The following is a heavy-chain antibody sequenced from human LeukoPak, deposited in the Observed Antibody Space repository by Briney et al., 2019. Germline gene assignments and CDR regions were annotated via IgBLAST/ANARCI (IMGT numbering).Heavy chain of an antibody. CDR3: ARQGPSYCSGGSCYYDY. V-gene: IGHV5-51*01. CDR2: IYPGDSDT. J-gene: IGHJ4*02. D-gene: IGHD2-15*01. Sequence: GESLKISCKGSGYSFTSYWIGWVRQMPGKGLEWMGIIYPGDSDTRYSPSFQGQVTISADKSISTACLQWSSLKASDTAMYYCARQGPSYCSGGSCYYDYWGQGTLVTVSS. CDR1: GYSFTSYW.